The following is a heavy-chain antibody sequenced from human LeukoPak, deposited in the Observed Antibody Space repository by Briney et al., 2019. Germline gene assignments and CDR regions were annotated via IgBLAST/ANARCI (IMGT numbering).Heavy chain of an antibody. CDR2: IKEDGSEK. Sequence: PGGSLRLSCAASGFTFSRYWMSWVRQAPGKGLEWVAMIKEDGSEKYYVDSVNGRFTISRDNAKNSLYLQMNSLRAEDMALYYCAKGRYVDTAMVLDYWGQGTLVTVSS. D-gene: IGHD5-18*01. J-gene: IGHJ4*02. V-gene: IGHV3-7*03. CDR3: AKGRYVDTAMVLDY. CDR1: GFTFSRYW.